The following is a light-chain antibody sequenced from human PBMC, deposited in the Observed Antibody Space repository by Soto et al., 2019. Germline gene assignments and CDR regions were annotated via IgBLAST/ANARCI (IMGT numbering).Light chain of an antibody. J-gene: IGLJ3*02. CDR2: QVI. Sequence: QSALTQPASVSGSPGQSITISCTGTSSDVGHPYNYVSWYQQYPGKAPKLLIFQVINRPSGISGRFSGSKSGNTASLTISGLQAEDEGDYYCMSYVDCTSPHWVLGGGTKLTVL. V-gene: IGLV2-14*01. CDR1: SSDVGHPYNY. CDR3: MSYVDCTSPHWV.